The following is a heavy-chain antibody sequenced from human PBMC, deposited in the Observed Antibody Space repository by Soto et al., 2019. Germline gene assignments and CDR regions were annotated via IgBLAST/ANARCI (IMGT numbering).Heavy chain of an antibody. CDR3: ARGGAVVVPGSVDRHNWFDP. CDR2: VVPILGMA. J-gene: IGHJ5*02. D-gene: IGHD2-2*01. V-gene: IGHV1-69*02. CDR1: GGTFSSYS. Sequence: QVQLVQSGAEVKKPGSSVKVSCEASGGTFSSYSFSWVRQAPGQGLEWMGRVVPILGMANYAQKFQGSVTITADKSTSTVYMEMRSLRSDDTAVYYCARGGAVVVPGSVDRHNWFDPWGQGTLVTVSS.